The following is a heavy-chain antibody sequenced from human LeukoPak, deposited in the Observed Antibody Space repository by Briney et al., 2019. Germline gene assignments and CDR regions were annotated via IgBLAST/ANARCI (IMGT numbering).Heavy chain of an antibody. CDR1: GFTFSNYA. V-gene: IGHV3-30*04. CDR3: ARDFRAGGVTSKAFDI. D-gene: IGHD3-16*01. Sequence: GGSLRLSCAASGFTFSNYAIHWVCQAPGKGLEWVAVISYDGSNKYYADSVKGRFTISRDNSKNTLYLQMNSLRAEDTAVYYCARDFRAGGVTSKAFDIWGQGTMVTVSS. J-gene: IGHJ3*02. CDR2: ISYDGSNK.